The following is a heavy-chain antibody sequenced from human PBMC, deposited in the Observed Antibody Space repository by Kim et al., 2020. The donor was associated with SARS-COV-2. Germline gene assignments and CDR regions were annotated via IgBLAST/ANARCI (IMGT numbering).Heavy chain of an antibody. V-gene: IGHV3-13*04. Sequence: GGSLRLSCEASGFTFSNFDMHWVRQPTGKGLEWVSGIGSAGDRYYSGSVQGRFIISRENAKNSLYLQMDSLSAGDTAVYYCARVAAAGNFERDYWGQGTLVTVSS. CDR2: IGSAGDR. CDR3: ARVAAAGNFERDY. D-gene: IGHD6-13*01. CDR1: GFTFSNFD. J-gene: IGHJ4*02.